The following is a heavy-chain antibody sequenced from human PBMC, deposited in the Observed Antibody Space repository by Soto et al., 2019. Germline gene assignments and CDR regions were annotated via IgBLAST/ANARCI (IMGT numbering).Heavy chain of an antibody. CDR3: VKDESINWYSGHFRH. CDR2: INWNSGSI. D-gene: IGHD6-13*01. Sequence: GGSLRLSCAASGFTFSSYAMSWVRQAPGKGLEWVSGINWNSGSIGYGDSVKGRFAISRDNAKNSLHLQMNSLSAEDTAFYYCVKDESINWYSGHFRHWGQGTLVTVSS. J-gene: IGHJ1*01. V-gene: IGHV3-9*01. CDR1: GFTFSSYA.